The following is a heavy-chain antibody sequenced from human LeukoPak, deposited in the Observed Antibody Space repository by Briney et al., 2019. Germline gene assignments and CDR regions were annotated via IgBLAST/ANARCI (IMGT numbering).Heavy chain of an antibody. CDR3: AIDPYSGNYGNYYYYYMDV. CDR2: ITSSGTYI. Sequence: GGSLRLSCAASGFTFNKYNMNWVRQAPGKALEWVSSITSSGTYIFYADSVKGRFTISRDNAKNSLYLQMNSLGPEDTAVYYCAIDPYSGNYGNYYYYYMDVWGKGTTVTVSS. J-gene: IGHJ6*03. CDR1: GFTFNKYN. V-gene: IGHV3-21*01. D-gene: IGHD1-26*01.